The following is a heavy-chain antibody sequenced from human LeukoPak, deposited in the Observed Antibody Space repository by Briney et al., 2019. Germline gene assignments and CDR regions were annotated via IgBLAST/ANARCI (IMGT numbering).Heavy chain of an antibody. CDR2: IGTAGDT. Sequence: PGRSLRLSCAASGFTFSSYDMHWVRQATGKGLEWVSAIGTAGDTYYPGSVKGRFTISRENAKNSLYLQMNSLRAGDTAVYYCARELGLGGWFDPWGQGTLVTVSS. J-gene: IGHJ5*02. V-gene: IGHV3-13*01. D-gene: IGHD3-10*01. CDR3: ARELGLGGWFDP. CDR1: GFTFSSYD.